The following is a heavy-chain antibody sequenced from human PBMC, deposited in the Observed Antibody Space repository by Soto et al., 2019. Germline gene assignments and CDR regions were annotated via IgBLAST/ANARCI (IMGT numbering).Heavy chain of an antibody. Sequence: GGSLRHSCAASGFTFSSYAMHWVRQAPGKGLEWVALISYDGSDKDYADSVKGRFTISRDNSRNTLFLQMNSLRAEDTAVYYCARDYYKYYDSSGYYRSPAYWGQGTLVTVSS. J-gene: IGHJ4*02. D-gene: IGHD3-22*01. V-gene: IGHV3-30-3*01. CDR1: GFTFSSYA. CDR2: ISYDGSDK. CDR3: ARDYYKYYDSSGYYRSPAY.